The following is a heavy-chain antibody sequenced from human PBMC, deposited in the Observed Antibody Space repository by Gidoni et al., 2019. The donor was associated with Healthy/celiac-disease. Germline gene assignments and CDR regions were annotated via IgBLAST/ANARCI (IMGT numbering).Heavy chain of an antibody. CDR1: GGSISSSSYY. Sequence: QLQLQESGPGLVKPSETLSLTCTVSGGSISSSSYYWGWIRQPPGKGLEWIGSIYYSGSTYYNPSLKSRVTISVDTSKNQFSLKLSSVTAADTAVYYCARRGGYSYGPSPFDYWGQGTLVTVSS. CDR2: IYYSGST. J-gene: IGHJ4*02. CDR3: ARRGGYSYGPSPFDY. D-gene: IGHD5-18*01. V-gene: IGHV4-39*01.